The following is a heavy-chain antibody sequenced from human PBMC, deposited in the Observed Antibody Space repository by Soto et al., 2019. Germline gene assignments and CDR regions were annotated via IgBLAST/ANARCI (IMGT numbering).Heavy chain of an antibody. Sequence: ASVKVSCKASGYTFTGYYMHWVRQAPGQGLEWMGWINPNSGGTNYAQKFQGRVTMTRDTSISTAYMELSRLRSDDTAVYYCARWPPRQQLADNYYYYYGMDVWGQGTTVTVSS. CDR3: ARWPPRQQLADNYYYYYGMDV. V-gene: IGHV1-2*02. D-gene: IGHD6-13*01. CDR1: GYTFTGYY. CDR2: INPNSGGT. J-gene: IGHJ6*02.